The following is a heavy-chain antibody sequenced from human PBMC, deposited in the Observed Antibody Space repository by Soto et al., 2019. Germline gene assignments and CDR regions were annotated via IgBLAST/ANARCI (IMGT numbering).Heavy chain of an antibody. Sequence: EVQLVESGGGVVRPGGSLRLSCAASGFTFDDYGMSWVRQAPGKGLEWVSGINWNGGSTGYADSVKGRFTISRDNAKNSLYLQMNSLRAEDTALYYCARRRSEYCSGGSCYYFDYWGQGTLVTVSS. J-gene: IGHJ4*02. D-gene: IGHD2-15*01. CDR1: GFTFDDYG. V-gene: IGHV3-20*04. CDR2: INWNGGST. CDR3: ARRRSEYCSGGSCYYFDY.